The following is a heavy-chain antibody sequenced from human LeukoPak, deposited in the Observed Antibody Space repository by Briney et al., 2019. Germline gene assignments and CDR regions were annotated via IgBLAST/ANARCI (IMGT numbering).Heavy chain of an antibody. J-gene: IGHJ6*02. CDR2: ISSSSSYI. CDR1: GFTFSSYS. CDR3: ARVYGPHITIFGGMDV. V-gene: IGHV3-21*01. Sequence: PGGSLRLSCAASGFTFSSYSMNWVRQAPGKGLEWVSSISSSSSYIYYADSVKGRFTISRDNAKSSLYLKMDSLRAEDTAVYYCARVYGPHITIFGGMDVWGQGTTVTVSS. D-gene: IGHD3-3*01.